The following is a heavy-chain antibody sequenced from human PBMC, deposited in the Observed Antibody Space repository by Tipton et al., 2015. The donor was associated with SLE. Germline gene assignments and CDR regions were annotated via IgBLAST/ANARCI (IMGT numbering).Heavy chain of an antibody. CDR2: IHHIGGT. D-gene: IGHD1-26*01. Sequence: TLSLTCAVYGGSTSDTKWSWIRQPPGKGLEWIGEIHHIGGTKYSPSLKSRVTLSVDTSKNQVSLKLSSVTAADAAVDYCASGIVGALYYFDYWGQGTLVTVSS. J-gene: IGHJ4*02. V-gene: IGHV4-34*01. CDR3: ASGIVGALYYFDY. CDR1: GGSTSDTK.